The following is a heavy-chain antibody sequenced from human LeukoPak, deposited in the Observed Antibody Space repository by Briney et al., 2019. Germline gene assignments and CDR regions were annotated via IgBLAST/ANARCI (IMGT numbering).Heavy chain of an antibody. CDR3: ARLLYYYDSSGLSS. Sequence: PGGSLRLSCAASGFTFSSYGMHWVRQAPGKGLEWVAVIWYDGSNKYYADSVKGRFTISRDNSKNTLYLQMNSLRAEDTAVYYCARLLYYYDSSGLSSWGQGTLVTVSS. CDR2: IWYDGSNK. V-gene: IGHV3-33*01. J-gene: IGHJ4*02. D-gene: IGHD3-22*01. CDR1: GFTFSSYG.